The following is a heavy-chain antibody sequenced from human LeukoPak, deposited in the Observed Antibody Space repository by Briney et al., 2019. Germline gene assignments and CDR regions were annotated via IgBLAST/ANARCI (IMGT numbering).Heavy chain of an antibody. CDR2: ISSSSSYI. CDR3: ARLDPSGWYV. V-gene: IGHV3-21*01. D-gene: IGHD6-19*01. J-gene: IGHJ4*02. CDR1: GFTFSSYS. Sequence: GGSLRLSCAASGFTFSSYSMNWVRQAPGKGLEWVSSISSSSSYIYYADSVKGRFTISRDNAKNPLYLQMNSLRAEDTAVYYCARLDPSGWYVWGQGTLVTVSS.